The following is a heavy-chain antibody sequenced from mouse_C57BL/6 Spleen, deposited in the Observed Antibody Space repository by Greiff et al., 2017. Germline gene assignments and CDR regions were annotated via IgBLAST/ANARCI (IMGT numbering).Heavy chain of an antibody. V-gene: IGHV1-39*01. Sequence: EPGPELVKPGASVKISCKASGYSFTDYNMTWVKQSNGKSLEWIGVINPNYGTTSYNQKFKCKATLTVDQSSSTAYMQLNSLTSEDSAFYYGARYSNYWYFDVWGTGTTVTVSS. CDR3: ARYSNYWYFDV. CDR1: GYSFTDYN. J-gene: IGHJ1*03. CDR2: INPNYGTT. D-gene: IGHD2-5*01.